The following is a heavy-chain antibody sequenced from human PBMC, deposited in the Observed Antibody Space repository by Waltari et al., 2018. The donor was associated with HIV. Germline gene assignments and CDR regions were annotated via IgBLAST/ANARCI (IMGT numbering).Heavy chain of an antibody. CDR3: ARDRIAVTGSYYYGMDV. V-gene: IGHV1-2*02. CDR1: GYTFTGYY. Sequence: VQLVQSGAEVKKPGTSVKVSCKASGYTFTGYYVHWVRQAPGQGLEWMGWINPKSDGTNYAQKFQGRVTMTRDTSTSTAYMELSRLRSDDTALYYCARDRIAVTGSYYYGMDVWGQGTTVTVSS. D-gene: IGHD6-19*01. CDR2: INPKSDGT. J-gene: IGHJ6*02.